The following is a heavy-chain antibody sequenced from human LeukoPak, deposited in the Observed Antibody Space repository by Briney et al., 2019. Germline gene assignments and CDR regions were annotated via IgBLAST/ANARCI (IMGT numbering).Heavy chain of an antibody. CDR2: ISGSGGST. V-gene: IGHV3-23*01. D-gene: IGHD1-26*01. CDR3: AKDRGWEYHY. CDR1: GFTFSTYA. J-gene: IGHJ4*02. Sequence: PGGSLRLSCAASGFTFSTYAMSWVRQAPGKGLEWVSAISGSGGSTYYADSVKGRFTISRDNFKNTLYLQMNSLRAEDTAVYYCAKDRGWEYHYWGQGTLVTVSS.